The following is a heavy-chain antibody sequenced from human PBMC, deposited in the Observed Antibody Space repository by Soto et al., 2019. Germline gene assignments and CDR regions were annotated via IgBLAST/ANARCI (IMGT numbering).Heavy chain of an antibody. CDR2: ISAHNGNT. D-gene: IGHD4-17*01. CDR3: ARDDDGMIETTGRFDP. Sequence: QVQLVQSGAEVKKPGASVKVSCKASGYSFSNYGVTWVRQAPGQGLEWMGWISAHNGNTNLAQKFQGRVTMTTDTLTSTAYMELWSLRSDDTAVYFCARDDDGMIETTGRFDPWGQGTLVTVSS. CDR1: GYSFSNYG. V-gene: IGHV1-18*01. J-gene: IGHJ5*02.